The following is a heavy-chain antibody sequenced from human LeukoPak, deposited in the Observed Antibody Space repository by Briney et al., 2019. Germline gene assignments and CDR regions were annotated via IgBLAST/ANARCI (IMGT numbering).Heavy chain of an antibody. J-gene: IGHJ4*02. D-gene: IGHD5-12*01. Sequence: ASVKVSCKASGYTFTDNYMHWLRQAPGQGLEWMGWINPNSGGTKYAQKFQGRVTMTRGTSISTAYMELSRLTSDDTAVYYCAREKSSYDFDYWGQGTLVTVSS. V-gene: IGHV1-2*02. CDR1: GYTFTDNY. CDR3: AREKSSYDFDY. CDR2: INPNSGGT.